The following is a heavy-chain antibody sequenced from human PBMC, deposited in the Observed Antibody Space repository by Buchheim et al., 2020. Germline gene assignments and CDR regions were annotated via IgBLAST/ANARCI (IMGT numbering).Heavy chain of an antibody. CDR2: INTNTGNP. CDR3: ARDIGGLGYYYGSAYYYYYYGMDV. V-gene: IGHV7-4-1*01. D-gene: IGHD3-10*01. J-gene: IGHJ6*02. Sequence: QVQLVQSGSELKKPGASVKVSCKASGYTFTSYAMNWVRQAPGQGLEWMGWINTNTGNPTYAQGFTGRFVFSLDTSVSTAYLQICSLKAEDTAVYYCARDIGGLGYYYGSAYYYYYYGMDVWGQGTT. CDR1: GYTFTSYA.